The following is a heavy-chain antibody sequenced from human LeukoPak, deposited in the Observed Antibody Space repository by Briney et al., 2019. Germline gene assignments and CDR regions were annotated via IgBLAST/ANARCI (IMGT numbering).Heavy chain of an antibody. CDR1: GGTFSRYA. D-gene: IGHD3-22*01. CDR2: ISPIFGTA. CDR3: ARAYDSSCYL. J-gene: IGHJ3*01. V-gene: IGHV1-69*05. Sequence: SVKVSCKASGGTFSRYAISWGRQAPGHGLEWMGRISPIFGTANYAQTFQGRGTITTDESTSTAYMELSSLRSEDTAEYYCARAYDSSCYLWGQGTMVTVSS.